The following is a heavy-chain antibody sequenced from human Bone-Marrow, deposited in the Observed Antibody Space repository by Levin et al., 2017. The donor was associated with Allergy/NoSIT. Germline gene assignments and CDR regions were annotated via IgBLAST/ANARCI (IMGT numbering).Heavy chain of an antibody. CDR3: ARGSYFGGLSFDC. Sequence: SCTVSGGSVSSGSYYWSWIRQPPGKGLEWIAYIYHSGSTKYKPSLKSRVTISLDTSRNQFSLRLTSLTAADTAVYYCARGSYFGGLSFDCWGKGTLVTVSS. CDR1: GGSVSSGSYY. J-gene: IGHJ4*02. CDR2: IYHSGST. D-gene: IGHD4-23*01. V-gene: IGHV4-61*01.